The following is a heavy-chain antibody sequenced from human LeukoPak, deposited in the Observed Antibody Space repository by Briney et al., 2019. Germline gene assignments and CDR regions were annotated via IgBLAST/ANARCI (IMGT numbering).Heavy chain of an antibody. CDR2: INDKGVDK. Sequence: PGGSLRLSCAASGFTFSSYGMHWVRQAPGKGLEWVAFINDKGVDKNYADSVKGRFTISRDNSKSTLVLQMNSLRSEDTAVYFCARDNRDWAFDYWGQGTLVTVSS. V-gene: IGHV3-30*02. D-gene: IGHD2-21*02. CDR1: GFTFSSYG. J-gene: IGHJ4*02. CDR3: ARDNRDWAFDY.